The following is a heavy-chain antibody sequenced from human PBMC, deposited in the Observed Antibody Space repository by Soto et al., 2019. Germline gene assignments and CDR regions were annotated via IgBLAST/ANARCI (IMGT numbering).Heavy chain of an antibody. J-gene: IGHJ4*02. CDR2: IYYSGST. Sequence: SETLSLTCTVSGGSINNYYWSWIRQPPGKGLEWIGYIYYSGSTNYSPSLKSRVTISVDTSKNQFSLKLSSVTAADTAVYYCARHRYSYGSYYFDYWGQGTLVTV. V-gene: IGHV4-59*08. D-gene: IGHD5-18*01. CDR1: GGSINNYY. CDR3: ARHRYSYGSYYFDY.